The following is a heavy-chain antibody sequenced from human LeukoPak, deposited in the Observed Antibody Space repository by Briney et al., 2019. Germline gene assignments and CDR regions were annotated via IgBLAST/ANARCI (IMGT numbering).Heavy chain of an antibody. J-gene: IGHJ2*01. CDR2: ISGAGHNT. CDR1: GFTFSNYG. CDR3: AKGGTVNWNDFHLPYWHFDL. D-gene: IGHD1-1*01. V-gene: IGHV3-23*01. Sequence: GGSLRLSCVDSGFTFSNYGVSWVRQAPGKGLQWVSSISGAGHNTHYADSVKGRFTISRDNSKNTLYLQMNSLRADDTAVYYCAKGGTVNWNDFHLPYWHFDLWGRGTLVTVSS.